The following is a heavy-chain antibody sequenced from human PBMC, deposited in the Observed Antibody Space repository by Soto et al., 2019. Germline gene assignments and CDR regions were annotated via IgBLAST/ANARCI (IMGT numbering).Heavy chain of an antibody. Sequence: GGSLRLSCAASGVAFSNAWMSWVRQAPGKGLEWVGRIKSETDGETTDYVAPVKGRFTISRDDSKNTLYLQMNSLKIEDTAVYYCTTDLNGGFDYWGRGTLVTVSS. J-gene: IGHJ4*02. CDR1: GVAFSNAW. D-gene: IGHD2-8*01. V-gene: IGHV3-15*01. CDR3: TTDLNGGFDY. CDR2: IKSETDGETT.